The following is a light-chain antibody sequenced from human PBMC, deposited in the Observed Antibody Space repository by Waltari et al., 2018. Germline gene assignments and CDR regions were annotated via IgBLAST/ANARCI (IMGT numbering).Light chain of an antibody. CDR1: QSVGRT. J-gene: IGKJ1*01. CDR2: DAS. V-gene: IGKV3-20*01. CDR3: QKYGTRPAT. Sequence: EIVLTQSPASLSLSPGDRATLSFRASQSVGRTLAGYQQRPCQAARLLIYDASSRATGIQDRFSGSGSGTDFSLTISRLEPEDFAVYYCQKYGTRPATFGQGTKVEVK.